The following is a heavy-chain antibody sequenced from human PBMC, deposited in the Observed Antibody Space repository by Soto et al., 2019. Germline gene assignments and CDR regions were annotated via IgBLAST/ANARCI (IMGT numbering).Heavy chain of an antibody. CDR2: IWYDGSNK. CDR1: GFTFSRFG. D-gene: IGHD6-13*01. V-gene: IGHV3-33*01. Sequence: QVQLVESGGGVVQPGRSLRLSCAASGFTFSRFGIHWVRQAPGKGLEWVAVIWYDGSNKYYADSVKGRFTISRDNSNNMVFLQMNSLRAEDTAMDSCVRDEGTAAEGPYYYYALDVWGQGTTVTVSS. J-gene: IGHJ6*02. CDR3: VRDEGTAAEGPYYYYALDV.